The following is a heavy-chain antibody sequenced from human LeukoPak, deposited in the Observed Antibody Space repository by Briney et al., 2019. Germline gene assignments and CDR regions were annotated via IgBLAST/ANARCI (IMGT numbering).Heavy chain of an antibody. J-gene: IGHJ4*02. D-gene: IGHD6-13*01. Sequence: GGSLRLSCAASGFTFSNAWMSWVRHAPGKGLESVGRIKSKTDGGTTDYAAPVKGRFTISRDDSKNTLYLQMNSLKTEDTAVYYCTTDPLAAAAYYFDYWGQGTLVTVSS. CDR3: TTDPLAAAAYYFDY. CDR1: GFTFSNAW. CDR2: IKSKTDGGTT. V-gene: IGHV3-15*01.